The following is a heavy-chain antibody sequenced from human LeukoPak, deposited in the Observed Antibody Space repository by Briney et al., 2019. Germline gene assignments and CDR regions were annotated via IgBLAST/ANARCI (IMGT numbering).Heavy chain of an antibody. Sequence: ASVKVSCKASGYTFTDYLMNWVRQAPGQGLEWMGWINPNNGGTKYAQKFQGRVTMTTDTSITTAYMELSRLRSDDTAMYYCVRDRGSSWFADYWGQGTLLTVSS. CDR3: VRDRGSSWFADY. D-gene: IGHD6-13*01. CDR1: GYTFTDYL. V-gene: IGHV1-2*02. CDR2: INPNNGGT. J-gene: IGHJ4*02.